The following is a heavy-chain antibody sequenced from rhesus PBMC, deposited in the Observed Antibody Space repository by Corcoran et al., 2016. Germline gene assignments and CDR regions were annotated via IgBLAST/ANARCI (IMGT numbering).Heavy chain of an antibody. Sequence: QLQLQESGPGLVKPSETLSVICAVSGGSISSSYWSWIGQAPGKGLEWIGYIYGIVSSTNYNPSLKSRVTLSVATSKNRLSLKLSSVTAADTAVYYCASSTGTSFDYWGQGVLVTVSS. CDR1: GGSISSSY. D-gene: IGHD7-45*01. CDR2: IYGIVSST. J-gene: IGHJ4*01. CDR3: ASSTGTSFDY. V-gene: IGHV4-169*02.